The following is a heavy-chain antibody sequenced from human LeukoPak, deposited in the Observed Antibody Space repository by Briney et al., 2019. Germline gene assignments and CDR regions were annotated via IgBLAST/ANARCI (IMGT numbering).Heavy chain of an antibody. D-gene: IGHD4-17*01. CDR1: GFTFSTYS. V-gene: IGHV3-21*01. CDR2: ISRRSTYI. J-gene: IGHJ4*02. CDR3: TRGGTGDYWGIDY. Sequence: GGSLRLSCAASGFTFSTYSMNWVRQAPGKGLEWVSSISRRSTYIYYADSVKGRFTISRDNAKNSLYLQMNTLRAEDTAVYYCTRGGTGDYWGIDYWGQGTLVTVSS.